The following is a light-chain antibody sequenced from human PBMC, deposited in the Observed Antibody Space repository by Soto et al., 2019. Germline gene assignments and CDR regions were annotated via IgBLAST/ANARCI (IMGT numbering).Light chain of an antibody. V-gene: IGLV1-40*01. J-gene: IGLJ2*01. CDR3: QSYDSSLSGVV. Sequence: QSVLTQPPSVSGAPGQRVTISCTGSSSNIGAGYDVHWYQQLPGTAPKLLIYGNSNRPSGVPDLFSGSKSGTSASLAITGLQAEDEADYHCQSYDSSLSGVVFGGGTKLTVL. CDR1: SSNIGAGYD. CDR2: GNS.